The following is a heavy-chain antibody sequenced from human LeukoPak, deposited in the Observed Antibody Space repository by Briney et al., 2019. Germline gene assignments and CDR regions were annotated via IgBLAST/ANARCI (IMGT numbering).Heavy chain of an antibody. J-gene: IGHJ4*02. V-gene: IGHV3-30*04. CDR2: ISYDGINK. Sequence: HTGGSLRLSCAASGFTFSSYAIHWVRQAPGKGLQWVAVISYDGINKYYADSVKGRFTISRDNSKNTLYLQMNSLRTEDTAVYYCARGESDSGTYSPGDFWGQGTLVTVSS. D-gene: IGHD1-26*01. CDR3: ARGESDSGTYSPGDF. CDR1: GFTFSSYA.